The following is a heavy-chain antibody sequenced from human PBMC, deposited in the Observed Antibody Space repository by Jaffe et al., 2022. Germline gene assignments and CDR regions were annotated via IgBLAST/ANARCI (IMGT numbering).Heavy chain of an antibody. D-gene: IGHD1-26*01. CDR3: AKDRVVGTSTVFDY. V-gene: IGHV1-46*01. CDR1: GYTFTNYY. Sequence: QVQLVQSGAEVKKPGASVKVSCKASGYTFTNYYMHWVRQAPGEGLEWMGIINPSGGSTSYAQKFQGRVTMTRDTSTSTVYMELSSLRSEDTAVYYCAKDRVVGTSTVFDYWGQGTLVTVSS. CDR2: INPSGGST. J-gene: IGHJ4*02.